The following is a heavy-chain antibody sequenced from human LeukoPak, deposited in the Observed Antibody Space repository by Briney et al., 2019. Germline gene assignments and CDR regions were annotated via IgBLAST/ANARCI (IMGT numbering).Heavy chain of an antibody. J-gene: IGHJ4*02. V-gene: IGHV3-23*01. CDR2: ISGSGGGT. CDR1: GITFRIHG. CDR3: AKSHGGMMTPLDY. D-gene: IGHD3-16*01. Sequence: GGSLRLSCKASGITFRIHGMFWVRQAPGKGLEWVSGISGSGGGTYDADSLKGRFTVSRDNSKSTLYLQMNSLRAEDTAVYYCAKSHGGMMTPLDYWGQGTLVTVSS.